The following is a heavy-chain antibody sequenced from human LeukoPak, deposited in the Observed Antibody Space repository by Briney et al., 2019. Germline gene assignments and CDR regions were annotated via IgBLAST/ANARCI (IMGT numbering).Heavy chain of an antibody. Sequence: GGSLRLSCAASGFTFSNYAMSWVRQAPGKGLVWVSHINSDGSWTSYADSVRGRFTIPKDNAKNTVYLQMNSLRAEDTAVYYCARENLAAAADYWGQGTVVTVSS. CDR2: INSDGSWT. D-gene: IGHD6-25*01. V-gene: IGHV3-74*01. CDR3: ARENLAAAADY. CDR1: GFTFSNYA. J-gene: IGHJ4*02.